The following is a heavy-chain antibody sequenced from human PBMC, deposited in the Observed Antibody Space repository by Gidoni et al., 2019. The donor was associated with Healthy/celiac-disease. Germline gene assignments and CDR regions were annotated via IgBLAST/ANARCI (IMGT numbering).Heavy chain of an antibody. J-gene: IGHJ6*03. D-gene: IGHD2-2*01. V-gene: IGHV3-73*01. CDR3: TSQHNVPAATFFRHYYYYYMDV. Sequence: SVKGRFTISRDDSKNTAYLQMNSLKTEDTAVYYCTSQHNVPAATFFRHYYYYYMDVWGKGTTVTVSS.